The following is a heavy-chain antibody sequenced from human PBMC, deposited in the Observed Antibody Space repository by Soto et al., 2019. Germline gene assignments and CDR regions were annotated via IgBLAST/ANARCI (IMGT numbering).Heavy chain of an antibody. CDR1: GGSISSYY. CDR2: IYYSAST. J-gene: IGHJ6*02. D-gene: IGHD2-2*02. CDR3: ARVRAFCSSTSCYTFYGMDV. V-gene: IGHV4-59*01. Sequence: QVQLQESGPGLVKPSETLSLTCTVSGGSISSYYWSWIRQPPGKGLEWIGYIYYSASTNYNPSLKSRVTISVDTSKNQFSLKLSSVTAADTAVYYCARVRAFCSSTSCYTFYGMDVWGQGTTVTVSS.